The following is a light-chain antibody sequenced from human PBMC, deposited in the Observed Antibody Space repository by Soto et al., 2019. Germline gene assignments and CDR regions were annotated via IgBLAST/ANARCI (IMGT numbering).Light chain of an antibody. CDR2: RVS. V-gene: IGKV2-30*01. CDR3: LQGSHWPWT. J-gene: IGKJ1*01. Sequence: DVVMAQSPLSLPVIVGQLASISCRSSQGLVSADGNTYLNWYQQRPGQSPRRLIYRVSNRDSGVPDRFGGSGSGTDFTLKISRVEAEDVGVYYCLQGSHWPWTFGQGTKVEI. CDR1: QGLVSADGNTY.